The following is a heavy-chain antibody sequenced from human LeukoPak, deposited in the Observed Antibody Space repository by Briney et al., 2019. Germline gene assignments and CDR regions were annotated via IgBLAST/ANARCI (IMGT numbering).Heavy chain of an antibody. V-gene: IGHV1-69*06. D-gene: IGHD2-8*01. CDR3: AREKVMVLGGTDAFDI. Sequence: SVKVSCKASGGTFSSYVINWVRQAPGQGLEWMGGIIPNFGTANYAQKFQGRVTITADKSTSTAYMELSSLRSEDTAVYYCAREKVMVLGGTDAFDIWGQGTMVIVSS. J-gene: IGHJ3*02. CDR2: IIPNFGTA. CDR1: GGTFSSYV.